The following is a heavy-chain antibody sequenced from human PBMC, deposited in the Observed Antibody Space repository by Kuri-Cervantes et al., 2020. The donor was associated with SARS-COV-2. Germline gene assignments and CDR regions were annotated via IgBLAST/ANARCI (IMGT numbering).Heavy chain of an antibody. V-gene: IGHV3-30*10. CDR1: GFTISSFV. CDR3: VRAIRDPVEY. J-gene: IGHJ4*02. CDR2: VSSDGNIK. Sequence: GGSLRLSCAASGFTISSFVIHWVRQAPDKGLEWVAVVSSDGNIKYYTDSVKGRFTISRDNSENTVYLQMNSLTGEDTAVYYCVRAIRDPVEYWGLGTLVTVSS.